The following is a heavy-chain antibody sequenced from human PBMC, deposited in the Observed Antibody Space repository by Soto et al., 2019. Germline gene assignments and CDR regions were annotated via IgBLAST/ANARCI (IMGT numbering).Heavy chain of an antibody. CDR2: IKQDGSEK. V-gene: IGHV3-7*03. Sequence: EVQLVESGGGLVQPGGSLRISCEASEFMFSDYWMTWVRQAPGKGLEWVANIKQDGSEKYYVDSLEGRFTISRDNAKKSLYLHISDLTADDTAVYYCARGEGAGLFGMDVWGQGTTVSVSS. CDR1: EFMFSDYW. CDR3: ARGEGAGLFGMDV. D-gene: IGHD1-26*01. J-gene: IGHJ6*02.